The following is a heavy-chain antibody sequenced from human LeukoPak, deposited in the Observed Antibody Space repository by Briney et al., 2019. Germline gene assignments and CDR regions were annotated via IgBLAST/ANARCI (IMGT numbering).Heavy chain of an antibody. CDR2: IKEDGSEK. CDR3: ARFSQLASNDY. Sequence: PGRSLRLSCAASGFTFSSCWMSWVRQAPGKGLEWVANIKEDGSEKYYVDSVKGRFTISRDNAKNSLCLQMNSLRAEDTAVYYCARFSQLASNDYWGQGTLVTVSS. CDR1: GFTFSSCW. V-gene: IGHV3-7*01. D-gene: IGHD6-6*01. J-gene: IGHJ4*02.